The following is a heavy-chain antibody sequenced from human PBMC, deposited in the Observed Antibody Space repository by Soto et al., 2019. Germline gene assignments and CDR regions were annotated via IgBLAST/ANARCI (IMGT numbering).Heavy chain of an antibody. CDR3: AKRPLRGQQLVRAWFDP. V-gene: IGHV4-31*03. Sequence: SETLSLTCTVSGGSISSGANYWSWVRQGPGKGLEWIGNIYYSGSAYYNPSLKSRLTMSVDTSKNSFSLKLTSVTAADTAVYYCAKRPLRGQQLVRAWFDPWGQGTLVTVSS. CDR2: IYYSGSA. D-gene: IGHD6-13*01. CDR1: GGSISSGANY. J-gene: IGHJ5*02.